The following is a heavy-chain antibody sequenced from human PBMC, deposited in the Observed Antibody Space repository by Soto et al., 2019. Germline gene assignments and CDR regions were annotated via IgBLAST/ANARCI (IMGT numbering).Heavy chain of an antibody. CDR1: GYIFASYG. D-gene: IGHD1-26*01. Sequence: SVKVSCKASGYIFASYGISWVRQAPGQGLEWMGWISAYNGNTNYAQKLQGRVTMSTDTSTSTAYMELRSLRSDDTAVYYCGRSVGLSYGMDVWGQGTTVTVSS. CDR3: GRSVGLSYGMDV. CDR2: ISAYNGNT. V-gene: IGHV1-18*01. J-gene: IGHJ6*02.